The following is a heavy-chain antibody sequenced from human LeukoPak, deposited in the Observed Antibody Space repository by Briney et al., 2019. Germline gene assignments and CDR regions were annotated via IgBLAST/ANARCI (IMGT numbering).Heavy chain of an antibody. D-gene: IGHD3-3*01. CDR1: GFTFSSYS. Sequence: GGSLRLSCAASGFTFSSYSMNWVRQAPGKGLEWVSSISSSSSYIYYADSVKGRFTISRDNAKNSLYLQMNSLRAEDTAVYYCAKGRGITSTAHWFDFWGQGTLVAVSS. J-gene: IGHJ4*02. CDR3: AKGRGITSTAHWFDF. CDR2: ISSSSSYI. V-gene: IGHV3-21*01.